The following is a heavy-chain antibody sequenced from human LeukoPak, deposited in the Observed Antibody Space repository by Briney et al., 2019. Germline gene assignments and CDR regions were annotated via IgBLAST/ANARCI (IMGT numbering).Heavy chain of an antibody. J-gene: IGHJ6*02. CDR2: IKQDGSVK. Sequence: KPGGSLRLSCAASGFTFSTYWMSWVRQAPGKGLEWVANIKQDGSVKYYVASVKGRFTISRGNAKNSVFLQMNSLSAEDTAVYYCARKGLGDVWGQGTTVTVSS. D-gene: IGHD6-19*01. CDR1: GFTFSTYW. CDR3: ARKGLGDV. V-gene: IGHV3-7*01.